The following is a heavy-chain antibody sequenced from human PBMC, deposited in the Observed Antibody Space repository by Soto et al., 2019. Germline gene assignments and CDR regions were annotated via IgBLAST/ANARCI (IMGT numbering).Heavy chain of an antibody. V-gene: IGHV3-23*01. CDR3: AKSPGMYYYDSSGYYHYDY. CDR1: GFTFSKYA. CDR2: ISYTGGDT. Sequence: GSLRLSCAASGFTFSKYAMTWARQAPGKGLEWVSAISYTGGDTYYVDSVKGRFTISRDNSKNTLYLQMNSLRAEDTAVYYCAKSPGMYYYDSSGYYHYDYWGQGTLVTVSS. J-gene: IGHJ4*02. D-gene: IGHD3-22*01.